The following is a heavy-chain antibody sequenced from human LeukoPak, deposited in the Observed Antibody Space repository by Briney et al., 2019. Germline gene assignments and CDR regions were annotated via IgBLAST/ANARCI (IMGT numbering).Heavy chain of an antibody. J-gene: IGHJ6*03. CDR1: GYFISSGYY. V-gene: IGHV4-38-2*02. D-gene: IGHD3-16*01. CDR2: IYTLGTT. Sequence: SETLSLTCSVSGYFISSGYYWGWIRQPPGKGLEWIGNIYTLGTTNYNPSLKSRVTISVDTSKNQFSLKLSSVTAADTAVYYCARVWDDYYMDVWGKGTTVTVSS. CDR3: ARVWDDYYMDV.